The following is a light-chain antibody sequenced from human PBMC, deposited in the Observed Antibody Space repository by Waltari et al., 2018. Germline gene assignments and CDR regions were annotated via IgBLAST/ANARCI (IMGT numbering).Light chain of an antibody. CDR2: AAS. CDR1: QGIGSS. J-gene: IGKJ1*01. Sequence: AIRITQSPSSLSASTGDRVTLSCRASQGIGSSLAWYQQKTGRAPNLLIYAASTLQSGVPSRFSGGGSGTDFTLTITCLQSEDFATYYCQQYYDYPRTFGQGTKVEIK. CDR3: QQYYDYPRT. V-gene: IGKV1-8*01.